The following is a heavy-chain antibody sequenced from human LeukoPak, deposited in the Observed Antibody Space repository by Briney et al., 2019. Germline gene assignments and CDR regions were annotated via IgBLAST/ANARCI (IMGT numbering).Heavy chain of an antibody. D-gene: IGHD5-18*01. V-gene: IGHV3-11*01. CDR3: AKGGYSNGRYYYYYMDV. J-gene: IGHJ6*03. CDR1: EFTFRYYY. Sequence: SLRLFCAASEFTFRYYYMSWIREAPVKGLEWASYISSSCSSIYYADSVKGRFTISRDNSKNTLYLQMNSLRAEDTAVYYCAKGGYSNGRYYYYYMDVWGEGTTVTVSS. CDR2: ISSSCSSI.